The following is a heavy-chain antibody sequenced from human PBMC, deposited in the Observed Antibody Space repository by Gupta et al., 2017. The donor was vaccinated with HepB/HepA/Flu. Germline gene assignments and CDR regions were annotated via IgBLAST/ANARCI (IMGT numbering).Heavy chain of an antibody. V-gene: IGHV3-23*01. Sequence: EVQLLESGGGLVQPGGSLRLSCTASGFTFTTYAMTWVRQAPGKGLEWVSVISKSGGSTYYADPVKGRFTISRDNSKNTLYLQMNSLRAEDTALYYCVSGLLNGPFDYWGQGTLVTVSS. D-gene: IGHD2-21*02. CDR2: ISKSGGST. CDR3: VSGLLNGPFDY. CDR1: GFTFTTYA. J-gene: IGHJ4*02.